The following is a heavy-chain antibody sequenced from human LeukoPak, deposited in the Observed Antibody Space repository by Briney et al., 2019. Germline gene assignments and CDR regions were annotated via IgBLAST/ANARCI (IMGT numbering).Heavy chain of an antibody. CDR3: ARVYYYYDSSGILTLYFDY. J-gene: IGHJ4*02. CDR2: VNPTIGGT. Sequence: GASVKVSCKTSGYTFTSYYMHWVRQAPGQGLEWMGWVNPTIGGTNYAQKFHGRVTMTRDTSISTAYMELSRLRSDDTAVYYCARVYYYYDSSGILTLYFDYWGQGTLVTVSS. CDR1: GYTFTSYY. D-gene: IGHD3-22*01. V-gene: IGHV1-2*02.